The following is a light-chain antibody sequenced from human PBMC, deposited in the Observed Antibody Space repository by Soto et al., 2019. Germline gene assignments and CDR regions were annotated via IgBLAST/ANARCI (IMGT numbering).Light chain of an antibody. Sequence: DVPMTQSPSTLSASIGDRVTITCRASQSISSWLAWYQQKPGKAPKLLIYDASSLESGVPSRFSGRGSGTEFTLTISSLQPDDFATYYCQKYNGDSRAFGQGTKVEIK. V-gene: IGKV1-5*01. J-gene: IGKJ1*01. CDR1: QSISSW. CDR3: QKYNGDSRA. CDR2: DAS.